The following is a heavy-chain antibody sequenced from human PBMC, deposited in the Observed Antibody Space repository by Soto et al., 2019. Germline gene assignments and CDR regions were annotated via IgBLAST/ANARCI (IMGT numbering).Heavy chain of an antibody. V-gene: IGHV1-69*02. CDR3: ARLLYYDSSGYPVDY. Sequence: QVQLVQSGAEVKKPGSSVKVSCKASGGTFSSYISWVRQAPGQGLEWMGRIIPILGIANYAKKFQGRVTITADKSTSTADMELSSLRSEDTAVYYCARLLYYDSSGYPVDYWGQGTLVTVSS. CDR1: GGTFSSY. J-gene: IGHJ4*02. D-gene: IGHD3-22*01. CDR2: IIPILGIA.